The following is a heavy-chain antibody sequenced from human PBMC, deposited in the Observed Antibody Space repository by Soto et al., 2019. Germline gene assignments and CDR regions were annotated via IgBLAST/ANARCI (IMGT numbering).Heavy chain of an antibody. CDR1: GFIFSDYG. V-gene: IGHV3-33*01. CDR2: IWYDGSKK. D-gene: IGHD6-19*01. Sequence: PGGSLRLSCAASGFIFSDYGIHWVRQAPGKGLEWVALIWYDGSKKYYADSVKGRFTVSRDNINSTLYLEMNSLRVEDSAVYYCAREGAVAGSQDFWGKGTLVTVSS. J-gene: IGHJ4*02. CDR3: AREGAVAGSQDF.